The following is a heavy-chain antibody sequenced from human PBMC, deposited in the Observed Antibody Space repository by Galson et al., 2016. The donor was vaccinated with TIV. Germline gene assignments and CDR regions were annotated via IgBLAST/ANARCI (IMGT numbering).Heavy chain of an antibody. CDR1: GITFSSYA. J-gene: IGHJ3*02. Sequence: SVKVSCKASGITFSSYAVSWLRQAPGQGLEWMGGIIRIFGTSNYAQKFQGRVTITTDESMSTAYMELSSLTSGDTAMYYFERYISVDYKEAFDIWGQGTMVTVSS. D-gene: IGHD4-11*01. CDR3: ERYISVDYKEAFDI. CDR2: IIRIFGTS. V-gene: IGHV1-69*05.